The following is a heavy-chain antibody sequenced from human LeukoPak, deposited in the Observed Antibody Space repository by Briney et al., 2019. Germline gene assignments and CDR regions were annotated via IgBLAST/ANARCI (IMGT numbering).Heavy chain of an antibody. Sequence: ASVKVSCKASGYTFTGYYMHWVRQAPGQGLEWMGWINPNSGGTNYAQKFQGWVTMTRDTSISTAYMGLSRLRSDDTAVYYCARGKFDHGDYVDGGRYFDYWGQGTLVTVSS. D-gene: IGHD4-17*01. V-gene: IGHV1-2*04. J-gene: IGHJ4*02. CDR2: INPNSGGT. CDR1: GYTFTGYY. CDR3: ARGKFDHGDYVDGGRYFDY.